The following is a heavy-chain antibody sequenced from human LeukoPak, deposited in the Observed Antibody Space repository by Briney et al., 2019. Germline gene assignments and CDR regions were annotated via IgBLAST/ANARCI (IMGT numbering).Heavy chain of an antibody. V-gene: IGHV1-8*03. CDR1: GYTFTSYD. D-gene: IGHD3-10*01. CDR3: ARVWALLYIPFDY. J-gene: IGHJ4*02. CDR2: MNPNSGNT. Sequence: GASVKVSCKASGYTFTSYDINWVRQATGQGLEWMGWMNPNSGNTGYAQKFQGRVTITRNTSISTAYMELSSLRSEDTAVYYCARVWALLYIPFDYWGQGTLVTVSS.